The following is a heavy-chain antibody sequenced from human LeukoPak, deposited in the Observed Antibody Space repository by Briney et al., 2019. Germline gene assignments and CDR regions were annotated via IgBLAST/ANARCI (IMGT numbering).Heavy chain of an antibody. CDR1: GYTFTSYG. D-gene: IGHD2-2*01. V-gene: IGHV1-2*02. CDR2: INPNSGGT. J-gene: IGHJ4*02. CDR3: ARDTHGIVVVPEGPDFDY. Sequence: GASVKVSCKASGYTFTSYGISWVRQAPGQGLEWMGWINPNSGGTNYAQKFQGRVTMTRDTSISTAYMELSRLRSGDTAVYYCARDTHGIVVVPEGPDFDYWGQGTLVTVSS.